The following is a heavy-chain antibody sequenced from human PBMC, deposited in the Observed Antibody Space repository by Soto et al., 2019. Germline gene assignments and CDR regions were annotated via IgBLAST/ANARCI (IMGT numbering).Heavy chain of an antibody. Sequence: GASVKVSCKASGYTFTSYAMHWVRQAPGQRLEWMGWINAGNGNTKYSQKFQGRVTITRDTSASTAYMELSSLRSEDTAVYYCARPTCSGGSCYLCDYWGQGTLVTVSS. CDR1: GYTFTSYA. D-gene: IGHD2-15*01. V-gene: IGHV1-3*01. CDR2: INAGNGNT. CDR3: ARPTCSGGSCYLCDY. J-gene: IGHJ4*02.